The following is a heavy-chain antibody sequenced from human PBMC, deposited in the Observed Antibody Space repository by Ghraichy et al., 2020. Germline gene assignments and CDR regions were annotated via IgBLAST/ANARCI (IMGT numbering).Heavy chain of an antibody. CDR3: ARHDCSSTSCYDDY. V-gene: IGHV4-39*01. Sequence: SETLSLTCTVSGGSISSSSYYWGWIRQPPGKGLEWIGSIYYSGSTYYNPSLKSRVTISVDTSKNQFSLKLSSVTAADTAVYYCARHDCSSTSCYDDYWGQGTLVTVSS. CDR1: GGSISSSSYY. CDR2: IYYSGST. D-gene: IGHD2-2*01. J-gene: IGHJ4*02.